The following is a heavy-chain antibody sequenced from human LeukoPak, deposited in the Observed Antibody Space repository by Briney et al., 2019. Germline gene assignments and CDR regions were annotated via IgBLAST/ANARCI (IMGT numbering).Heavy chain of an antibody. CDR3: ARDATQYLRYGYFDY. V-gene: IGHV3-7*01. D-gene: IGHD3-9*01. CDR2: IKQDGSEK. Sequence: GGSLRLSCAASGFTFSSYWMSWVRQAPGKGLEWVANIKQDGSEKYYVDSVKGRFTISRDNAKNSLYLQMNSLRAEDTAIYYCARDATQYLRYGYFDYWGPGILVTVSS. J-gene: IGHJ4*02. CDR1: GFTFSSYW.